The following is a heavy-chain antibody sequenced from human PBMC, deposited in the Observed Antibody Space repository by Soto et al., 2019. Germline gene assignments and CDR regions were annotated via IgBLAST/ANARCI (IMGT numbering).Heavy chain of an antibody. Sequence: PGGSLRLSCAPSGFTFSNAWMSWVRQAPGKGLEWVGRIKSETDSGATDYAAPVKGRFTISRDDSKNTLYLQMNSLKTEDTAVYYCTTDIISGHDYWGQGTLVTVSS. CDR3: TTDIISGHDY. D-gene: IGHD6-19*01. V-gene: IGHV3-15*01. CDR2: IKSETDSGAT. J-gene: IGHJ4*02. CDR1: GFTFSNAW.